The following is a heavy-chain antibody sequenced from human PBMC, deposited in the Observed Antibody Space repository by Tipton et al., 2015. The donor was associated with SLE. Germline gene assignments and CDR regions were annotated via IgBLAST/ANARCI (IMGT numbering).Heavy chain of an antibody. CDR1: GGSISSSSYY. CDR3: ARDRVGDAMVQGVLDY. J-gene: IGHJ4*02. CDR2: IYYSGST. V-gene: IGHV4-39*07. D-gene: IGHD3-10*01. Sequence: LRLSCTVSGGSISSSSYYWGWIRQPPGKGLGWIGSIYYSGSTYYNPSLKSRVTISVDTSKNQFSLKLSSVTAADTAVYYCARDRVGDAMVQGVLDYWGQGTLVTVSS.